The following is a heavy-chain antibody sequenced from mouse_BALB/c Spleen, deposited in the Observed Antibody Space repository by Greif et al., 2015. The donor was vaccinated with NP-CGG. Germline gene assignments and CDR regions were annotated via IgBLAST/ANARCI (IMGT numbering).Heavy chain of an antibody. Sequence: EVQGVESGGDLVKPGGSLKLSCAASGFTFSSYGMSWVRQTPDKRLEWVATISSGGSYTYYPDSVKGRFTISRDNAKNTLYLQMSSLKSEDTAMYYCARQEYGNYGWYFDVWGAGTTVTVSS. J-gene: IGHJ1*01. CDR1: GFTFSSYG. V-gene: IGHV5-6*01. CDR2: ISSGGSYT. CDR3: ARQEYGNYGWYFDV. D-gene: IGHD2-10*02.